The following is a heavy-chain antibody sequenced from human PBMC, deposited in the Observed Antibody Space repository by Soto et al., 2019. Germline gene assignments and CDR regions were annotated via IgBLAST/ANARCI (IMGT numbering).Heavy chain of an antibody. D-gene: IGHD3-22*01. CDR3: AADRYYYDSSGLNWFDP. CDR2: IVVGSGNT. J-gene: IGHJ5*02. V-gene: IGHV1-58*02. CDR1: GFTFTSSA. Sequence: GASVKVSCKASGFTFTSSAMQWVRQARGQRLEWIGWIVVGSGNTNYAQKFQERVTITRDMSTSTAYMELSSLRSEDTAVYYCAADRYYYDSSGLNWFDPWGQGTLVT.